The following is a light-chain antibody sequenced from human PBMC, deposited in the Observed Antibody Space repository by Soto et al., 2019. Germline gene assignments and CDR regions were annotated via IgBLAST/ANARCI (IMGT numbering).Light chain of an antibody. CDR1: QSVRSSF. CDR3: QQYENSVMYT. CDR2: DVS. V-gene: IGKV3-20*01. J-gene: IGKJ2*01. Sequence: EILLTQSPGTLSLSPGERATLSCRASQSVRSSFFAWYQQKPGQAPRLLIYDVSVRATGIPDRFSGSGSGTDFTLTINRLEPEDFAVYYCQQYENSVMYTFGQ.